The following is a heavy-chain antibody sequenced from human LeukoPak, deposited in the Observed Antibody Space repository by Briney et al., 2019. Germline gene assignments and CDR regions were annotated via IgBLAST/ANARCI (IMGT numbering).Heavy chain of an antibody. D-gene: IGHD2-2*01. CDR2: MNPNSGNT. J-gene: IGHJ5*02. CDR3: ARGPVCSRTSCYRWFDP. CDR1: GYTFTSYD. V-gene: IGHV1-8*03. Sequence: GASVKVSCKASGYTFTSYDINWVRQATGQGLEWMGWMNPNSGNTGYAQKFQGRVTITRNTSISTAYMELSSLRSEDTAVYYCARGPVCSRTSCYRWFDPWGQGTLVTVFS.